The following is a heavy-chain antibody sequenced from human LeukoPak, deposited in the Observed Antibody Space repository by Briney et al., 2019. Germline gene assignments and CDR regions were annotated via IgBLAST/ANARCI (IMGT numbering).Heavy chain of an antibody. D-gene: IGHD3-10*01. J-gene: IGHJ5*02. CDR3: ARERKRFGELLP. CDR1: GFTFSSYS. CDR2: ISSSSSSTI. Sequence: GGSLRLSCAASGFTFSSYSMNWVRQAPGKGLEWVSYISSSSSSTIYYADSVKGRFTISRDNAKNSLYLQMNSLRAEDTAVYYCARERKRFGELLPWGQGTLVTVSS. V-gene: IGHV3-48*01.